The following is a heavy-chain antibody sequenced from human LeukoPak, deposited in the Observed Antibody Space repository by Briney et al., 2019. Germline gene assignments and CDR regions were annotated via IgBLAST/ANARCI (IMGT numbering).Heavy chain of an antibody. CDR3: AKDVNFDWLFGWFDP. J-gene: IGHJ5*02. D-gene: IGHD3-9*01. Sequence: GGSLRLSCAASGFTCDDYAMHWVRQAPGKDLEWVSGISWNSGSIGYADSVKGRFTISRDNAKNSLYLQMNSLRAGDTALYYCAKDVNFDWLFGWFDPWGQGTLVTVSS. CDR2: ISWNSGSI. V-gene: IGHV3-9*01. CDR1: GFTCDDYA.